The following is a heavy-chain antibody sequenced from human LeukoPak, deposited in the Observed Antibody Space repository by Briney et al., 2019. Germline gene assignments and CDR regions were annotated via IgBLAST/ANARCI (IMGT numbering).Heavy chain of an antibody. CDR2: INSDGSST. CDR3: AILATKSSYDTLTGYYYFDY. D-gene: IGHD3-9*01. J-gene: IGHJ4*02. V-gene: IGHV3-74*01. CDR1: GVTFSSYW. Sequence: GGSLRLSCAASGVTFSSYWMHWVRQAPGKGLVWVSRINSDGSSTSYADSVKGRFTISRDNAKNTLYLQMNSLRAEDTAVYYCAILATKSSYDTLTGYYYFDYWGQGTLVTVSS.